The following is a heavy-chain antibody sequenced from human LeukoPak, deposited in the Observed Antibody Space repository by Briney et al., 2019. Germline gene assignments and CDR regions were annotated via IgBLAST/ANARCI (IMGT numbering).Heavy chain of an antibody. CDR2: ISSSGSTK. CDR3: ARENLSGWYRGLLDY. Sequence: PGGSLRLSCAASGFTFSSYGMNWVRQAPGKGLEWLSYISSSGSTKYYADSVKGRFTISRDNAKNSLYLQLNSLRAEDTAVYYCARENLSGWYRGLLDYWGQGTLVTVSS. J-gene: IGHJ4*02. CDR1: GFTFSSYG. D-gene: IGHD6-19*01. V-gene: IGHV3-48*04.